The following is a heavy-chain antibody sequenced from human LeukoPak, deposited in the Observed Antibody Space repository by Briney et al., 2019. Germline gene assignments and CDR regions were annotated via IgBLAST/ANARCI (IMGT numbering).Heavy chain of an antibody. J-gene: IGHJ4*02. CDR2: ITQDGSEK. CDR1: KFTFSSYW. V-gene: IGHV3-7*01. Sequence: GGSLRLSCAASKFTFSSYWMSCVRQAPGKGLEWVANITQDGSEKYYVDSVKGRFTISRDNAKNSLYLQMNSLRADDTAVYYCVRDRGISFYFDYWGQGTLVTVSS. D-gene: IGHD3-16*02. CDR3: VRDRGISFYFDY.